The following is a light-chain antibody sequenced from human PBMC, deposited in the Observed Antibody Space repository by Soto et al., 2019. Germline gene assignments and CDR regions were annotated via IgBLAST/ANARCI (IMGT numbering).Light chain of an antibody. Sequence: QSVLTQPRSVSESPGQSVTISCTGTSSDVGVYNYVSWYQQHPGKAPKLMIYDVSKRPSGVPDRFSGSKSGNRASLTISGLQAEDEADYYCCSYAGSYSVVFGGGTKLTVL. V-gene: IGLV2-11*01. CDR2: DVS. CDR1: SSDVGVYNY. J-gene: IGLJ2*01. CDR3: CSYAGSYSVV.